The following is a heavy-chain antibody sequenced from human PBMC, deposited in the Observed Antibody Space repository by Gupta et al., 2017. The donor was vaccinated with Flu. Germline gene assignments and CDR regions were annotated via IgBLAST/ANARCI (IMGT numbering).Heavy chain of an antibody. CDR2: ISSSGSNI. V-gene: IGHV3-48*03. J-gene: IGHJ6*02. Sequence: EVQLVESGGGLVRPGGSLRLSCAASGFTFSAYEMHWVRHPPGKGLEWVSYISSSGSNIFYADSVKGRFTISRDNAKNSLYLQMNSLRAEDTAVYYCARDHLVVVPSISTSSYYGMDVWGQGTTVTVSS. D-gene: IGHD2-2*01. CDR1: GFTFSAYE. CDR3: ARDHLVVVPSISTSSYYGMDV.